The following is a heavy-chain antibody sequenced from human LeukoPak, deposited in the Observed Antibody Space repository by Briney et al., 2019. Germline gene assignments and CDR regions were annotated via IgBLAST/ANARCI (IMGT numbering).Heavy chain of an antibody. V-gene: IGHV4-39*07. Sequence: SETLSLTCTVSGGSISSSSYYWGWIRQPPGKGLEWIGSIYYSGSTYYNPSLKSRVTISVDTSKNQFSLKLSSVTAADTAVYYWARVPFTIFGVVPSPPYYYMDVWGKGTTVTVSS. CDR2: IYYSGST. CDR1: GGSISSSSYY. D-gene: IGHD3-3*01. CDR3: ARVPFTIFGVVPSPPYYYMDV. J-gene: IGHJ6*03.